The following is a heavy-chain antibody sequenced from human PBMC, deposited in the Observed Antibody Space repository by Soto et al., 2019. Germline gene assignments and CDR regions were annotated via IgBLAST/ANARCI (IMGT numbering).Heavy chain of an antibody. CDR2: ISYDGSNK. CDR1: GFTFSSYA. CDR3: ARDFNLPQYYGSGSYWARPDY. J-gene: IGHJ4*02. V-gene: IGHV3-30-3*01. Sequence: PGGSLRLSCAASGFTFSSYAMHWVRQAPGKGLEWVAVISYDGSNKYYADSVKGRFTISRDNSKNTLYLQMNSLRAEDTAVYYCARDFNLPQYYGSGSYWARPDYWGQGTLVTVSS. D-gene: IGHD3-10*01.